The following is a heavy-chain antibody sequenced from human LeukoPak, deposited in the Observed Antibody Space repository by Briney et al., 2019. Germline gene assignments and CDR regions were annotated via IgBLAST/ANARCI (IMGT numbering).Heavy chain of an antibody. CDR1: GFTFSSYA. CDR3: AKDRSYCSSTSCYRVFEY. V-gene: IGHV3-23*01. D-gene: IGHD2-2*01. J-gene: IGHJ4*02. CDR2: ISGSGGST. Sequence: GGSLRLSCAASGFTFSSYAMSWVRQAPGKGLEWVSAISGSGGSTYYADSVKGRFTISSDNSKNTLYLQMNSLRAEDTAVYYCAKDRSYCSSTSCYRVFEYWGQGTLVTVSS.